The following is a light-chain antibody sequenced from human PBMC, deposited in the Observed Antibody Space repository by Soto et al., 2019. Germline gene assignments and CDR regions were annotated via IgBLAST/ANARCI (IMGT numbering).Light chain of an antibody. CDR3: QTWGTGIQV. CDR2: VNSDGSH. CDR1: SGHSSYA. Sequence: QLVLTQSPSASASLGASVKLTCTLSSGHSSYAIAWHQQQPEKGPRYLMKVNSDGSHRKGDEIPDRFSGSSSGAERYLTISSLHSEDEADYYCQTWGTGIQVFGGGTKLTVL. V-gene: IGLV4-69*01. J-gene: IGLJ2*01.